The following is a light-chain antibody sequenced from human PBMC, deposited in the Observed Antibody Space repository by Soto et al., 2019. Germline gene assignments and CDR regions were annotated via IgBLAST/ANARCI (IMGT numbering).Light chain of an antibody. CDR3: SSYAGSNNLGV. Sequence: QSVLTQPPSASGSRGQSVTISCTGTSSDVGGYNYVSWYQQHQGKVPKLMIYEVSKRPSGVPDRFSGSKSVNTASLTVSGLQPEDEADYYCSSYAGSNNLGVFGGGTQLTVL. J-gene: IGLJ3*02. V-gene: IGLV2-8*01. CDR2: EVS. CDR1: SSDVGGYNY.